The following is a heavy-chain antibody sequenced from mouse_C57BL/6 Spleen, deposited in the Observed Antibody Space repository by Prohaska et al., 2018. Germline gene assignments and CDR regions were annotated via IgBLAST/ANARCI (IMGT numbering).Heavy chain of an antibody. Sequence: EVQLLETGGGLVQPGGSRGLSCEGSGFTFSGFWMSWVRQTPGKTLVWIGDINSDGSEINYAPSIKDRFTIFRDNDKSTLYLQMSNVRSEDTATYFCMRYGNYWYFDVWGTGTTVTVSS. CDR3: MRYGNYWYFDV. V-gene: IGHV11-2*01. J-gene: IGHJ1*03. D-gene: IGHD2-1*01. CDR2: INSDGSEI. CDR1: GFTFSGFW.